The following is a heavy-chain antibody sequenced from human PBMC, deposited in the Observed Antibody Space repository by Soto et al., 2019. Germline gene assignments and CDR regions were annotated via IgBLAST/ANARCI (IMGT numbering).Heavy chain of an antibody. Sequence: QVQLVESGGGVVQPGRSLRLSCAASGFTFSSYGMHWVRQAPGKGLEWVAVISYDGSNKYYADAVKGRFTISGDNSKNTLYLQMNSLRAEDTAVYYCAKDRYEQQLTHYYGMDVWGQGTTVTVSS. J-gene: IGHJ6*02. CDR3: AKDRYEQQLTHYYGMDV. CDR1: GFTFSSYG. D-gene: IGHD6-13*01. V-gene: IGHV3-30*18. CDR2: ISYDGSNK.